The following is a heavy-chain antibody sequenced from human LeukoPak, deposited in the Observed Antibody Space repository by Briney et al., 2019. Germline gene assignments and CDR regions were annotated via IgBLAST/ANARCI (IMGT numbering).Heavy chain of an antibody. CDR1: GYTFTGYY. Sequence: ASVKVSCKASGYTFTGYYMHWVRQAPGQGLEWMGWINPNSGGTNYAQKFQGRVTMTRDTSISTAYMELSRLRSDDTAVYYGARDKRLRYFDWLLYNNWFDPWGQGTLVTVSS. V-gene: IGHV1-2*02. J-gene: IGHJ5*02. CDR3: ARDKRLRYFDWLLYNNWFDP. CDR2: INPNSGGT. D-gene: IGHD3-9*01.